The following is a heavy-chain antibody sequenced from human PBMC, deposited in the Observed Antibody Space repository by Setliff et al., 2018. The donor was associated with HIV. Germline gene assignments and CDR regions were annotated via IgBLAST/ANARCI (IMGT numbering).Heavy chain of an antibody. CDR3: ARGCEYYYGSGSLSNWFDP. V-gene: IGHV4-39*01. CDR2: IYHTGSS. CDR1: GGSISSNSYY. D-gene: IGHD3-10*01. J-gene: IGHJ5*02. Sequence: SETLSLTCTVSGGSISSNSYYWGWIRQPPGKGLEWIGNIYHTGSSYYNPSLNDRATISLDTSKNQFSLRLNSVTAADTAVYYCARGCEYYYGSGSLSNWFDPWGQGTLVTVSS.